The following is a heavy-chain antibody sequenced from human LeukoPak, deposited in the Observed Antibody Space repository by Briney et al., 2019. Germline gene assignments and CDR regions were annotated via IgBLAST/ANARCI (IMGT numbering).Heavy chain of an antibody. D-gene: IGHD5-18*01. Sequence: GGSLRLSCAAFGFNYSSYTMNWVRQAPGMGLEWLSYISATRDITYYADSVKGRYTISRDNAKNSLYLQMNSLRAEDTAVYYCARDGAYSYGPSFDYWGQGTLVTVSS. J-gene: IGHJ4*02. CDR2: ISATRDIT. CDR3: ARDGAYSYGPSFDY. CDR1: GFNYSSYT. V-gene: IGHV3-48*01.